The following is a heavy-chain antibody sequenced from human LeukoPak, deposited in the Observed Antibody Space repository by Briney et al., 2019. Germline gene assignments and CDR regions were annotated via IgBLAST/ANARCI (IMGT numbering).Heavy chain of an antibody. Sequence: GGSLRLSCAASGFTFSSYAMSWVRQAPGKGLEWVSAISGSGGSTYYADSVKGRFTISRDNSKNTLYLQMNGLRGEDTAVYYCARDRVSGSWSEYWGQGSLVTVSS. J-gene: IGHJ4*02. CDR2: ISGSGGST. V-gene: IGHV3-23*01. CDR1: GFTFSSYA. D-gene: IGHD6-19*01. CDR3: ARDRVSGSWSEY.